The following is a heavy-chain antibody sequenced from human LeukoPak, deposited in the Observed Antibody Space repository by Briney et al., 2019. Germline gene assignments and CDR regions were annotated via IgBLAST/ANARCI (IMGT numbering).Heavy chain of an antibody. D-gene: IGHD6-13*01. Sequence: PGGSLRLSCAASGFSFSSYSMNWVRQAPGKGLEWVSYISSSSRTTYYVDSVKGRFTISRDNAKNSLYLQLNSLRAEDTAVYYCAREGITAAADYWGQGTLVTVSS. V-gene: IGHV3-48*04. CDR2: ISSSSRTT. J-gene: IGHJ4*02. CDR1: GFSFSSYS. CDR3: AREGITAAADY.